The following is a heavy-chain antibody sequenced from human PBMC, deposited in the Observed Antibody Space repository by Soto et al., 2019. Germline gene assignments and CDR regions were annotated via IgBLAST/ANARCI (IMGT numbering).Heavy chain of an antibody. Sequence: EVQLLESGGGLVQPGGSLRLSCAASGFTFSAYAMSWVRQAPGKGLELVSGISGSDGSTHYADSVKGRFTISRSNSRNTMYLQMNNLRVEDTAVYYGANLVGERVTTLLDNWGQGTLVTVSS. D-gene: IGHD4-17*01. CDR3: ANLVGERVTTLLDN. CDR1: GFTFSAYA. J-gene: IGHJ4*02. CDR2: ISGSDGST. V-gene: IGHV3-23*01.